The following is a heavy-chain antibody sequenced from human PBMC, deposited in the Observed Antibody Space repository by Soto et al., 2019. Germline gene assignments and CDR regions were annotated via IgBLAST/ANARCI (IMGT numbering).Heavy chain of an antibody. CDR3: AKSSPRIYSGYENRIRSSWPFDY. CDR2: ISGSGGST. D-gene: IGHD5-12*01. CDR1: GFTFSSYA. V-gene: IGHV3-23*01. J-gene: IGHJ4*02. Sequence: GGSLRLSCAASGFTFSSYAMSWVRQAPGKGLEWVSAISGSGGSTYYADSVKGRFTISRDNSKNTLYLQMNSLRAEDTAVYYCAKSSPRIYSGYENRIRSSWPFDYWGQGTLVTVSS.